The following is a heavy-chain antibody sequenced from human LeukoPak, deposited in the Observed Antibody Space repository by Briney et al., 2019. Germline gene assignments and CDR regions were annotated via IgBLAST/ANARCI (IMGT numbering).Heavy chain of an antibody. CDR1: GGSFSGYY. V-gene: IGHV4-34*01. CDR2: INHSGST. Sequence: PSETLSLTCAVYGGSFSGYYWSWIRQPPGKGLEWIGEINHSGSTNYNPSLKSRVTISVDRSKNQFSLKLSSVTAADTAVYYCARDRGGYYDSSGYFDYWGQGTLVTVSS. J-gene: IGHJ4*02. D-gene: IGHD3-22*01. CDR3: ARDRGGYYDSSGYFDY.